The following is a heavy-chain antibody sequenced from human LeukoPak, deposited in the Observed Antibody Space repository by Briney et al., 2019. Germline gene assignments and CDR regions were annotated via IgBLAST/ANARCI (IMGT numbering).Heavy chain of an antibody. J-gene: IGHJ4*02. Sequence: GSRRLSCAVSGFTFSSYAMSWVRQAPGKGLEWIGEINHSGSTNYNPSLKSRVTISVDTSKNQFSLKLSSVTAADTAVYYCARIALHRDYWGQGTLVTVSS. V-gene: IGHV4-34*01. CDR1: GFTFSSYA. CDR2: INHSGST. D-gene: IGHD2-21*01. CDR3: ARIALHRDY.